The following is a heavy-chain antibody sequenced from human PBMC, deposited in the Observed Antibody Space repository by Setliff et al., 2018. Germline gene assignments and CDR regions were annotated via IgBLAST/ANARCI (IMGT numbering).Heavy chain of an antibody. Sequence: GGSLRLSCAASGFTFSSYSMNWVRQAPGKGLEWVSAISGSGGSTYYADSVKGRFTISRDNSKNTLYLQMNSLRAEDTAAYYCAKDSGYSGYGYFDYWGQGTLVTVSS. V-gene: IGHV3-23*01. CDR2: ISGSGGST. CDR1: GFTFSSYS. CDR3: AKDSGYSGYGYFDY. D-gene: IGHD5-12*01. J-gene: IGHJ4*02.